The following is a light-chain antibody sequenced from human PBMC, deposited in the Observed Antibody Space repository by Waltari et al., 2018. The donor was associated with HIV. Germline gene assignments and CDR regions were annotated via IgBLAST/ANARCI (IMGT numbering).Light chain of an antibody. CDR1: QSVLYSSDKKNY. Sequence: DIVMTQSPDSLAVSLGERATINCKSSQSVLYSSDKKNYLAWYQQKSGQPPTVRIYWSSTRESGVPARFSGSGSGTDFTLPISSLQAADVAVYYCQQYYSTPCTFGQGTKVEIK. CDR2: WSS. CDR3: QQYYSTPCT. J-gene: IGKJ1*01. V-gene: IGKV4-1*01.